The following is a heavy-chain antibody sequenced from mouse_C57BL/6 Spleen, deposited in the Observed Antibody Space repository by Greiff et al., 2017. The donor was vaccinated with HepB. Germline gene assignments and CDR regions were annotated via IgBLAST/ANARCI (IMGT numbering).Heavy chain of an antibody. D-gene: IGHD4-1*01. CDR2: IYPGDGDT. V-gene: IGHV1-82*01. J-gene: IGHJ4*01. Sequence: QVQLQQSGPELVKPGASVKISCKASGYAFSSSWMNWVKQRPGKGLEWIGRIYPGDGDTNYNGKFKGKATLTADKSSSTAYMQLRSLTSEDSAVYFCARRDWGYYAMDYWGEGASVTVS. CDR3: ARRDWGYYAMDY. CDR1: GYAFSSSW.